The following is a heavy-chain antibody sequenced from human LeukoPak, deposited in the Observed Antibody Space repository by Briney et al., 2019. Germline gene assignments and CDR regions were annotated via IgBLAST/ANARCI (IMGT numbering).Heavy chain of an antibody. J-gene: IGHJ3*02. Sequence: SETLSLTCTVSGVSISSSSYYWGWIRQPPGKGLEWIGSIYYSGSTYYNPSLKSRVTISVDRSKNQFSLKLSSVTAADTAVYYCARYGLLGLSEINGFDIWGQGTMVTVSA. CDR1: GVSISSSSYY. CDR2: IYYSGST. D-gene: IGHD2-2*01. CDR3: ARYGLLGLSEINGFDI. V-gene: IGHV4-39*07.